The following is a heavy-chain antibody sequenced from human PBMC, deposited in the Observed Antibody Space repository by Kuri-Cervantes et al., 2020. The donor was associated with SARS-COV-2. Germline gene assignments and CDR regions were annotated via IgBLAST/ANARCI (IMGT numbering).Heavy chain of an antibody. J-gene: IGHJ3*02. CDR3: AREGYCSSTRCLQGGSSAFDI. Sequence: ASVKVSCKASGYTFTSYDINWVRQATGQGLEWMGWMNPNSGNTGYAQKFQGRVTITRNTSISTAYMELSSLRSEDTAVYYCAREGYCSSTRCLQGGSSAFDIWGQGTMVTVSS. CDR2: MNPNSGNT. V-gene: IGHV1-8*03. D-gene: IGHD2-2*01. CDR1: GYTFTSYD.